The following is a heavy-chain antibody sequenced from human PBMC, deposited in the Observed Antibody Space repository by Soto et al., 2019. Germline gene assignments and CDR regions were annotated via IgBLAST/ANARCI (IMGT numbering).Heavy chain of an antibody. CDR3: ARLDSSGPDY. V-gene: IGHV4-59*08. CDR1: GGSISSYY. CDR2: IYYSGST. J-gene: IGHJ4*02. D-gene: IGHD6-19*01. Sequence: SETLSLTCTVSGGSISSYYWIWIRQPPGKGLEWIGYIYYSGSTNYNPPLKSRVTISVDTSKNQFSLKLSSVTAADTAVYYCARLDSSGPDYWGQGTLVTVSS.